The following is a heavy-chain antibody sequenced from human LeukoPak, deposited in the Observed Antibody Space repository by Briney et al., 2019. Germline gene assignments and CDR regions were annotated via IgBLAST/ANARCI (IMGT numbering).Heavy chain of an antibody. CDR3: ARYHIVVVPAAILPWFDP. Sequence: PGGSLRLSCAASGFTFSSYCMSWVRQAPGRGREWVANIKQDGSEKYYVDSVKGRFTISRDNAKNSLYLQMNSLRAEDTAVYYCARYHIVVVPAAILPWFDPWGQGTLVTVSS. D-gene: IGHD2-2*02. J-gene: IGHJ5*02. V-gene: IGHV3-7*01. CDR2: IKQDGSEK. CDR1: GFTFSSYC.